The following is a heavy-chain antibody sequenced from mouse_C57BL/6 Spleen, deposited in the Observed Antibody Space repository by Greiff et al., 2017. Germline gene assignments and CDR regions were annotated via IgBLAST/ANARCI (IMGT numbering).Heavy chain of an antibody. Sequence: QVQLQPPWAELVRPGSSVKLSCKASGYTFTSYWMHWVKQRPIQGLEWIGNIYPSDSETHYNQKFKDKATLTVDKSSSTAYMQLSSLTSEDSAVYYCARGVYSGSSYDYWGQGTTLTVSS. D-gene: IGHD1-1*01. J-gene: IGHJ2*01. CDR2: IYPSDSET. V-gene: IGHV1-52*01. CDR1: GYTFTSYW. CDR3: ARGVYSGSSYDY.